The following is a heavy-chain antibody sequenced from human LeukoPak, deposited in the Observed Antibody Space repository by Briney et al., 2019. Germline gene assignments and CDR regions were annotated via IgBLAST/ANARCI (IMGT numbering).Heavy chain of an antibody. J-gene: IGHJ4*02. V-gene: IGHV4-34*01. Sequence: SETLSLTCAVYGGSFSGYYWSWIRQPPGKGLEWIGEINHSGSTNYNPSLKSRVTISADRSKNQFSLKVTSATAADTAVYYCVGTIAVAGMSFPYFDSWGQGALVTVSS. CDR1: GGSFSGYY. CDR3: VGTIAVAGMSFPYFDS. CDR2: INHSGST. D-gene: IGHD6-19*01.